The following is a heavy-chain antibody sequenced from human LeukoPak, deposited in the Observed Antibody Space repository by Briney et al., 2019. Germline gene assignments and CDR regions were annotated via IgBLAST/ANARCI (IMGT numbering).Heavy chain of an antibody. D-gene: IGHD2-15*01. CDR1: GGSISSSSYY. Sequence: SETLSLTCTVSGGSISSSSYYWGWIRQPPGKGLEWIGYIYYSGSTYYNPSLKSRVTISVDTSKNQFSLKLSSVTAADTAVYYCARSVRIINCSGGSCYSDGYYFDYWGQGTLVTVSS. V-gene: IGHV4-31*03. CDR3: ARSVRIINCSGGSCYSDGYYFDY. J-gene: IGHJ4*02. CDR2: IYYSGST.